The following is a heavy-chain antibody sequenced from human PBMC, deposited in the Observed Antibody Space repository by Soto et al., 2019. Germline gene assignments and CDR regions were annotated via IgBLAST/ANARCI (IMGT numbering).Heavy chain of an antibody. V-gene: IGHV5-51*01. CDR1: GYNFSIYW. D-gene: IGHD3-3*01. J-gene: IGHJ6*02. CDR2: IYPGDSEI. CDR3: AREKDITVFGAGMDV. Sequence: EVQLVQPGGEVKKPGESLKISCKGCGYNFSIYWIAWQRQMPGKGLEWMGIIYPGDSEIRYSPSFQGEVSISADKSISTAYLQWSSLKASDTAIYYCAREKDITVFGAGMDVCGQGTTGSISS.